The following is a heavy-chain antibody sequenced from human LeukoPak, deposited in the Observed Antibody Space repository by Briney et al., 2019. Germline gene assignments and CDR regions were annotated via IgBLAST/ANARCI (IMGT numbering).Heavy chain of an antibody. J-gene: IGHJ4*02. CDR3: AQGFSSGWYPY. CDR1: GFSASSFG. V-gene: IGHV3-23*01. CDR2: ISLNGETT. Sequence: GGSLRFSCAVSGFSASSFGMSWVRQAPGKGLEWISAISLNGETTWYADSVKGRFTISRDNSKNTLYLQLTSLRAEDTAVYYCAQGFSSGWYPYWGQGSLVSVSS. D-gene: IGHD6-19*01.